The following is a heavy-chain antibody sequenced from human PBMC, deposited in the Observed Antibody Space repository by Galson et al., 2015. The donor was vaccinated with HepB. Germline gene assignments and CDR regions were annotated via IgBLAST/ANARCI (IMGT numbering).Heavy chain of an antibody. Sequence: SLRLSCAASGFTFSSYAMHWVRQAPGKGLEWVAVISYDGSNKYYADSVKGRFTISRDNSKNTLYLQMNSLRAEDTAVYYCAREKIQLWLGEFDYWGQGTLVTVSS. V-gene: IGHV3-30-3*01. CDR1: GFTFSSYA. D-gene: IGHD5-18*01. CDR3: AREKIQLWLGEFDY. CDR2: ISYDGSNK. J-gene: IGHJ4*02.